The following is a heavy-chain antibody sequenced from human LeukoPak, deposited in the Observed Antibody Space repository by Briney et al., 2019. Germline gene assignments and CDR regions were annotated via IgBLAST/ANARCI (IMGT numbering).Heavy chain of an antibody. V-gene: IGHV1-69*01. J-gene: IGHJ4*02. D-gene: IGHD5-12*01. CDR2: IIPIFGTA. Sequence: SVKVSCKASGGTFSSYAISWVRQAPGQGLEWMGGIIPIFGTANYAQKFQGRVTITADESTCTAYMELSSLRSEDTAAYYCARSGGYSGYDPPFDYWGQGTLVTVSS. CDR1: GGTFSSYA. CDR3: ARSGGYSGYDPPFDY.